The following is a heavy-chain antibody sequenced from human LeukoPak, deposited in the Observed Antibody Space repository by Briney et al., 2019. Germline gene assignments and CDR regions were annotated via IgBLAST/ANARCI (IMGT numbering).Heavy chain of an antibody. J-gene: IGHJ4*02. V-gene: IGHV1-2*02. CDR3: ARVGVAVVVPAAIDY. Sequence: ASVKVSCKASGYTFTGYYMHWVRQAPGQGLEWMGWINPNSGGTNYAQKFQGRVTMTRDTSISTAYMELSRLRSDDTAVYYCARVGVAVVVPAAIDYWGQGTLVTVSS. D-gene: IGHD2-2*01. CDR1: GYTFTGYY. CDR2: INPNSGGT.